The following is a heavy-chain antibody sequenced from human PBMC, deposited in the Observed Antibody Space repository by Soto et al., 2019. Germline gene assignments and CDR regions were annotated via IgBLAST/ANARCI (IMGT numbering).Heavy chain of an antibody. Sequence: EVQLVESGGGLVQPGGSLRLSCAASGFTFSSYWMSWVRQAPGKGLEWVANIKQDGSERYYVDSVKGRFTISRDNAKNSLYLQMNSLRAEDTAVYYCAATVTTYYYYYGMDVRGQGTTVTVSS. J-gene: IGHJ6*02. CDR3: AATVTTYYYYYGMDV. V-gene: IGHV3-7*01. CDR1: GFTFSSYW. CDR2: IKQDGSER. D-gene: IGHD4-17*01.